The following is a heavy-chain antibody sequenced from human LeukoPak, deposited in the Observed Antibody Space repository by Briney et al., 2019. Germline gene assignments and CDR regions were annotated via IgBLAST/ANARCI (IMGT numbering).Heavy chain of an antibody. D-gene: IGHD5-12*01. V-gene: IGHV1-69*13. CDR1: GGTFSSYA. CDR3: ARDLRGIDTFYY. J-gene: IGHJ4*02. CDR2: IIPIFGTA. Sequence: SVKVSCKASGGTFSSYAISWVRQAPGQGLEWMGGIIPIFGTANYAQKFQGRVTITADESTSTAYMELSSLRSEDTAVYYCARDLRGIDTFYYWGQGTLVTVSS.